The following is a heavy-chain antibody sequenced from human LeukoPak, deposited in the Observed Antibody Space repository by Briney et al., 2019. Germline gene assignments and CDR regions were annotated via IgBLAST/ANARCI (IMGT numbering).Heavy chain of an antibody. Sequence: GGSLRLSCAVSGFTVSDNYMSWVRQAPGKGLEWVSVIYTSGSTYYADSVKGKFTISRDNSKNTLYLQINSLRAEDTAVYYCARSIGYYYYGLHVWGQGTTVTVSS. D-gene: IGHD6-6*01. J-gene: IGHJ6*02. CDR2: IYTSGST. CDR3: ARSIGYYYYGLHV. CDR1: GFTVSDNY. V-gene: IGHV3-66*01.